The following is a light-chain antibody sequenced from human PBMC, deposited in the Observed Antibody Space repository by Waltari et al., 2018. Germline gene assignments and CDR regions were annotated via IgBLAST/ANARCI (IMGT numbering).Light chain of an antibody. J-gene: IGLJ3*02. Sequence: QSALTQPASVSGSPGQSITISCTGTSSDIGAYNYVSWYQHHPGKAPKLIISEVRRRPAVVSNRFSGAKSGNMASLTIAGLQAEDEADYYCNSYTASSTWVFGGGTKLTVL. CDR2: EVR. CDR1: SSDIGAYNY. CDR3: NSYTASSTWV. V-gene: IGLV2-14*01.